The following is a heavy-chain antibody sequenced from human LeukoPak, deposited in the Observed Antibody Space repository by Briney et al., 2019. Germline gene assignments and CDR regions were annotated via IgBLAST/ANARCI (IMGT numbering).Heavy chain of an antibody. V-gene: IGHV3-21*01. D-gene: IGHD3-10*01. CDR3: ARDDTMVRGVIITLAFDYYYGMDV. CDR2: ISSSSSYI. CDR1: GFIFSSYS. Sequence: GGSLRLSCAASGFIFSSYSMNWVRQAPGKGLEWVSSISSSSSYIYYADSVKGRFTISRDNAKNSLYLQMNSLRAEDTAVYYCARDDTMVRGVIITLAFDYYYGMDVWGQGTTVTVSS. J-gene: IGHJ6*02.